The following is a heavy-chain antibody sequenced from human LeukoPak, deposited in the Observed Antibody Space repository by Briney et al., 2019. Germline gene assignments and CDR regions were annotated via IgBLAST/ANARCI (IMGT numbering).Heavy chain of an antibody. V-gene: IGHV4-39*07. D-gene: IGHD3-9*01. Sequence: NASETLSLTCTVSGGSISSSSYYWGWIRQPPGKGLEWIGSIYYSGSTYYNPSLKSRVSISVDTSENQFSLKLSSVTAADTAVYYCARDLTDYDILTGYYLPSYFDYWGQGTLVTVSS. CDR1: GGSISSSSYY. J-gene: IGHJ4*02. CDR2: IYYSGST. CDR3: ARDLTDYDILTGYYLPSYFDY.